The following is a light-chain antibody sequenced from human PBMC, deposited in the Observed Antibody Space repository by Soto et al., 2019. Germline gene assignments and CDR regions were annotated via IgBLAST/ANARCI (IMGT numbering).Light chain of an antibody. CDR1: SSDVGAYNY. CDR2: EVT. J-gene: IGLJ1*01. V-gene: IGLV2-8*01. CDR3: SSYAGSNNFRV. Sequence: QSALTQPPSASGSPGQSVTISCTGTSSDVGAYNYVSWYQQHPGKAPKLMIYEVTKRPSGVPDRFSGSKSGNTASLTVSGLQAEDEADYYCSSYAGSNNFRVFGTGTKQTVL.